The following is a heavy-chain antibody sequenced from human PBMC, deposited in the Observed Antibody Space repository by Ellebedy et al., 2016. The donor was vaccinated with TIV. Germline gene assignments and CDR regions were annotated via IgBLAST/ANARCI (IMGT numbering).Heavy chain of an antibody. CDR2: INPNSGGT. V-gene: IGHV1-2*02. CDR3: ASLPHYGDSGP. J-gene: IGHJ5*02. Sequence: AASVKVSCKASGYTFTGYYMHWVRQAPGQGLEWMGWINPNSGGTNYAQKFQGRGNMTRDTSISTAYMELSRLRSDDKAVYYCASLPHYGDSGPWGQGTLVTVSS. CDR1: GYTFTGYY. D-gene: IGHD4-17*01.